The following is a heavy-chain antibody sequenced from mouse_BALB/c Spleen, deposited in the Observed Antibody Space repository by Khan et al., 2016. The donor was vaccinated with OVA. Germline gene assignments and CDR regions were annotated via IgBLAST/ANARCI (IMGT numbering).Heavy chain of an antibody. Sequence: QIQLVQSGPELKKPGETVKISCKASGYTLTDYGMNWVKQAPGKGLKWMGWINTYTGEATYADDFKGRFAFSLETSASTAYLQINNLKTEDTATXFCSRSNGTYWFAYWGKGTLVTVSA. V-gene: IGHV9-3-1*01. CDR3: SRSNGTYWFAY. J-gene: IGHJ3*01. D-gene: IGHD2-1*01. CDR1: GYTLTDYG. CDR2: INTYTGEA.